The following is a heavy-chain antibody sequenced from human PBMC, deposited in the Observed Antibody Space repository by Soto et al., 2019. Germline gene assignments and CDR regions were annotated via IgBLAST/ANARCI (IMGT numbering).Heavy chain of an antibody. V-gene: IGHV1-69*01. CDR3: ANELVENPGRPFDD. CDR2: MIPLFGTA. D-gene: IGHD3-10*01. Sequence: QVQLVQSEADVKKPGSSVKVSCQASGVTFSSETLGWVRQAPGQGLEWVGGMIPLFGTASYAQKFQGRVTITADESTSTVYMELSSLRSDDTAVYYCANELVENPGRPFDDWGQGTLVTVSS. CDR1: GVTFSSET. J-gene: IGHJ4*02.